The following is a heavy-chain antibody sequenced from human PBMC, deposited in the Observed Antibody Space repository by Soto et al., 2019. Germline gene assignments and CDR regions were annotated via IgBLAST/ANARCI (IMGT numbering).Heavy chain of an antibody. CDR2: IYYSGST. Sequence: QLQLQESGPGLVKPSETLSLTCTVSGGSISSSSYYWGWIRQPPGKGLEWIGRIYYSGSTYYNPSLKIRVTISVDTSKNQFSLKLSSVTAADTAVYYCARRGSGSYSDYWGQGTLVTVSS. CDR1: GGSISSSSYY. D-gene: IGHD3-10*01. J-gene: IGHJ4*02. V-gene: IGHV4-39*01. CDR3: ARRGSGSYSDY.